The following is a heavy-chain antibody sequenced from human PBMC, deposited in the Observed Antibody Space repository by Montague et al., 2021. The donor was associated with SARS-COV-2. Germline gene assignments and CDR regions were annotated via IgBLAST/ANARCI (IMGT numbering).Heavy chain of an antibody. Sequence: SETLSLTCTISGGSIRSSSYYWGWIRQPPGKGLEWIGSIYYSGSTYYNPSLKSRVTISVDTSKNQFSLKLSSVTAADTAVYYCARHLVYCSSTSCYEGRFDPWGQGTLVTVSS. CDR1: GGSIRSSSYY. CDR3: ARHLVYCSSTSCYEGRFDP. D-gene: IGHD2-2*01. CDR2: IYYSGST. J-gene: IGHJ5*02. V-gene: IGHV4-39*01.